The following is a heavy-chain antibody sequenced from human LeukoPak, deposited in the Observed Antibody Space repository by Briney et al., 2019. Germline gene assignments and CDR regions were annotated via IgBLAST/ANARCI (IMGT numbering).Heavy chain of an antibody. CDR1: GFTFSSYH. D-gene: IGHD3-3*01. Sequence: GGSLRLSCSASGFTFSSYHMNWIRQAPGKGLEYVSSISGNGGSTYYADSVKGRFTISRDNSKNTLYLQMNSLRTEDTAIYYCVKAQYDFWSGLDYWGQGTLVTVSS. CDR2: ISGNGGST. CDR3: VKAQYDFWSGLDY. J-gene: IGHJ4*02. V-gene: IGHV3-64D*09.